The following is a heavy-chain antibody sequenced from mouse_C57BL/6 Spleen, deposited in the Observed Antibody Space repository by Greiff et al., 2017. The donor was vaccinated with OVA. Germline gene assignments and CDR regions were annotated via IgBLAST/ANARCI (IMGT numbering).Heavy chain of an antibody. CDR3: ARSDYGSSYPAWFAY. CDR1: GYNFTSYW. Sequence: VQLQQSGAELVMPGASVKLSCKASGYNFTSYWMHWVKQRPGQGLEWIGEIDPSDSYTNYNQKFKGKSTLTVDKSSSTAYMQLSSLTSEDSAVYYCARSDYGSSYPAWFAYWGQGTLVTVSA. CDR2: IDPSDSYT. V-gene: IGHV1-69*01. D-gene: IGHD1-1*01. J-gene: IGHJ3*01.